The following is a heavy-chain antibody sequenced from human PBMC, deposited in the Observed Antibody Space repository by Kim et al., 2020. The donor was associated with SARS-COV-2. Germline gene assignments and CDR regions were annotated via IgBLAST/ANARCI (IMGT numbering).Heavy chain of an antibody. CDR1: GYIFTSYS. CDR3: AREERRAVAGTKYYSYGMDV. V-gene: IGHV1-3*01. Sequence: ASVKVSCKVSGYIFTSYSLHWVRQAPGQRLEWMGWINPGTGNTYYSKTFQGRITITGDTSASTVYMDLSILRSEDTAVYYCAREERRAVAGTKYYSYGMDVWGRGTTVTVPS. CDR2: INPGTGNT. J-gene: IGHJ6*02. D-gene: IGHD6-19*01.